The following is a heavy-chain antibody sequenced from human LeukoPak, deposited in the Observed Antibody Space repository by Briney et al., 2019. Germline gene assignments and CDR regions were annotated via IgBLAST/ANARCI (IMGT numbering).Heavy chain of an antibody. CDR1: GFTFSSYG. D-gene: IGHD3-9*01. Sequence: PGGSLRLSCAASGFTFSSYGMHWVRQAPGKGLEWVAVISYDGSNKYYADSVKGRFTISRDNSKNTLYLQMNSLRAEDTAVYYCAKWDYDILTGPDYWGQGTLVTVSS. CDR2: ISYDGSNK. J-gene: IGHJ4*02. V-gene: IGHV3-30*18. CDR3: AKWDYDILTGPDY.